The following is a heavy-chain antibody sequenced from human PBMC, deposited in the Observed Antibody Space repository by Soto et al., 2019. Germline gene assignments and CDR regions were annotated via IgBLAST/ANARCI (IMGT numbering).Heavy chain of an antibody. Sequence: QVQLVESGGGVVQPGRSLRLSCAASGFTFSSYGMHWVRQAPGKGMEWVAVIWYDGSNKYYADSVKGRFTISRDNSKNTLYLQMNSLRAEDTAVYYCARDFRVTSNPDYWGQGTLVTVSS. J-gene: IGHJ4*02. CDR2: IWYDGSNK. V-gene: IGHV3-33*01. CDR1: GFTFSSYG. CDR3: ARDFRVTSNPDY. D-gene: IGHD2-21*02.